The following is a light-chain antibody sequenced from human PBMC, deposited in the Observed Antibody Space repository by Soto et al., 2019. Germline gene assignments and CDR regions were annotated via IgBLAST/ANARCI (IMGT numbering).Light chain of an antibody. CDR3: SSYTSSSPYV. CDR1: SSDVGGYNY. CDR2: DVS. J-gene: IGLJ1*01. V-gene: IGLV2-14*01. Sequence: QSALTQPSSLSGSPGQSITISCTGASSDVGGYNYVSWYQQHPGKAPKLMIYDVSNRPSGVSNRFSGSKSGNTASLTISGLQAEDEADYYCSSYTSSSPYVFGTGTKVTV.